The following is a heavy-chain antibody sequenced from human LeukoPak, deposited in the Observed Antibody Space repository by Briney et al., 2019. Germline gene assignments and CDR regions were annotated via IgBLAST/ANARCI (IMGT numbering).Heavy chain of an antibody. CDR1: GSSISSGNYH. CDR3: ARRSTVLTANYEY. J-gene: IGHJ4*02. CDR2: IYSSGNT. Sequence: SETLSLTCTVSGSSISSGNYHWIWIRQPAGTGLEWIGRIYSSGNTNYKPSLKSRVSISIDTSKNQFSLRLSSVTAADTALYYCARRSTVLTANYEYWGKGTLVTVSA. V-gene: IGHV4-61*02. D-gene: IGHD4-23*01.